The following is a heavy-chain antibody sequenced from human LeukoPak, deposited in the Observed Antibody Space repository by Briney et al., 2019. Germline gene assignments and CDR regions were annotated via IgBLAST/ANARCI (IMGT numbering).Heavy chain of an antibody. CDR3: ARGGLENGYHSNDGFDI. V-gene: IGHV4-59*07. Sequence: PSDTLSLTCTVSGVSISGYYGSWIRQPPGKGLEGFGYIYYSGSTKYNPSLKSRVTMSVDTSRHQFSLKLSSVTAADTAVYYCARGGLENGYHSNDGFDIWGQGTMVTVSS. CDR2: IYYSGST. D-gene: IGHD3-22*01. CDR1: GVSISGYY. J-gene: IGHJ3*02.